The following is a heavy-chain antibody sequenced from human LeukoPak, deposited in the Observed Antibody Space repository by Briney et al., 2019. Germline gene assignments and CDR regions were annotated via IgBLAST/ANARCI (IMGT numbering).Heavy chain of an antibody. J-gene: IGHJ4*02. CDR2: IIPILGIA. D-gene: IGHD5-12*01. V-gene: IGHV1-69*04. CDR1: GGTFSSYA. Sequence: SVKVSCKASGGTFSSYAISWVRQAPGQGLEWMGRIIPILGIANYAQKFRGRVTITADKSTSTAYMELSSLRSEDTAVYYCARVATMETFDYWGQGTLVTVSS. CDR3: ARVATMETFDY.